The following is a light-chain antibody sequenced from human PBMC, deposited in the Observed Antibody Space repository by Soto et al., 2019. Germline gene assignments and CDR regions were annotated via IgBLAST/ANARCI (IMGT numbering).Light chain of an antibody. Sequence: QSALTQPASVSGSPGQSITISCTGTSSDVGGYNYVSWYQQHPGKAPKLMICEVSNRPSGVSNRFSGSKSGNTASLTISGLQAEDDADYYCSSDTSSSTLVFGTGTKLTVL. V-gene: IGLV2-14*01. CDR2: EVS. CDR3: SSDTSSSTLV. J-gene: IGLJ1*01. CDR1: SSDVGGYNY.